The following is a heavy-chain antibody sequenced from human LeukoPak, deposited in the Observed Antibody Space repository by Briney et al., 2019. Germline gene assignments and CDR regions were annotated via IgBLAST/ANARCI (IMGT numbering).Heavy chain of an antibody. D-gene: IGHD5-18*01. V-gene: IGHV3-11*06. CDR1: GFTFSDYY. CDR2: ISSSSSYI. J-gene: IGHJ4*02. Sequence: PGGSLRLSCAASGFTFSDYYMSWIRQAPGKGLEWVSSISSSSSYIYYADSVKGRFTISRDNAKNSLYLQMNSLRAEDTAVYYCASLPGYSYGQVPYYFDYWGQGTLVTVSS. CDR3: ASLPGYSYGQVPYYFDY.